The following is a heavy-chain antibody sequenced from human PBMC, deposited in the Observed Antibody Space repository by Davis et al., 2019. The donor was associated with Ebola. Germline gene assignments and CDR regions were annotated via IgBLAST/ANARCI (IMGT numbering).Heavy chain of an antibody. D-gene: IGHD4/OR15-4a*01. CDR2: ISSLTYST. CDR3: ATDPYGANPQSADY. J-gene: IGHJ4*02. V-gene: IGHV3-21*06. CDR1: GFTFSSYD. Sequence: PGGSLRLSCSASGFTFSSYDMPWVRQAPGRGLEWVSAISSLTYSTYYADSVEGRFTISRDNAKDTLFLQMNSLRADDTAVYYCATDPYGANPQSADYWGQGSLVTVSS.